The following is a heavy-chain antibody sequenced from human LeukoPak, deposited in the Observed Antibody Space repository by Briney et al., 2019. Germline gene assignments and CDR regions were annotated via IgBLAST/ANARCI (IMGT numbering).Heavy chain of an antibody. CDR1: GGSISSGGYY. Sequence: SQTLSLTCTVSGGSISSGGYYWSWIRQHPGKGLEWIGYIYYTGTTNYSPSLKSRVIMSVDTSRNQVSLNLSSVTAADTALYYCARHAGYTGGAFDIWGQGTMVTVSS. D-gene: IGHD5-12*01. CDR3: ARHAGYTGGAFDI. J-gene: IGHJ3*02. CDR2: IYYTGTT. V-gene: IGHV4-31*03.